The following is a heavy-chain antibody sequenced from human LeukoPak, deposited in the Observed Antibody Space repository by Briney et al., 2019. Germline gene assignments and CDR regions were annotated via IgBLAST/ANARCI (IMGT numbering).Heavy chain of an antibody. J-gene: IGHJ4*02. CDR2: IYYSGST. D-gene: IGHD4-17*01. CDR3: ARDTDGDLGALHY. CDR1: VDSIGSSSYY. V-gene: IGHV4-39*07. Sequence: SETLSLTCTVSVDSIGSSSYYWGWIRQPPGKGLEWIGSIYYSGSTYYNPSLKSRVTISVDTSKNQFSLKLSSVTAADTAVYYCARDTDGDLGALHYWGQGTLVTVSS.